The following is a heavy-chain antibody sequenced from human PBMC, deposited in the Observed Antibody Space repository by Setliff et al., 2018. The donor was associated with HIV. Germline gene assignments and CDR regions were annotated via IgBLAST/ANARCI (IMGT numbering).Heavy chain of an antibody. CDR1: GGSLTGYH. CDR2: MYYTGTT. V-gene: IGHV4-4*07. Sequence: PSETLSLTCTVSGGSLTGYHWSWIRQSAGKELEWIGRMYYTGTTDYNPSLMSRVTLSIDRSKNQFALEVNSMTAADAALYYCARSIYGSGTYPLDIWSQGTLVTVSS. D-gene: IGHD3-10*01. CDR3: ARSIYGSGTYPLDI. J-gene: IGHJ4*02.